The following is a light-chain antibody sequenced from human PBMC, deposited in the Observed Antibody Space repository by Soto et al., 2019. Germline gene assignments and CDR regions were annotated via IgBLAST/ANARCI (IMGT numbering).Light chain of an antibody. CDR2: GAS. J-gene: IGKJ1*01. Sequence: EIVXTXXXXTXSLSXGXXXXXSXXAXXXGXXFXLAWFQQKPGQAPRLLIYGASTRATGIPDRFSGSGSGTDFTLTISRLEPEDFAVYYCHQYGNSPWTLGQGTKVEIK. CDR3: HQYGNSPWT. CDR1: XXGXXFX. V-gene: IGKV3-20*01.